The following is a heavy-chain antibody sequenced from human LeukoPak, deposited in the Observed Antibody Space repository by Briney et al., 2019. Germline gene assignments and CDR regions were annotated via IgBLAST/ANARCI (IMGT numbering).Heavy chain of an antibody. CDR1: GFAFSDYS. V-gene: IGHV3-48*02. D-gene: IGHD5-18*01. J-gene: IGHJ4*02. CDR3: ARVHRGYSYGRLDY. Sequence: GGSLRFSCAAYGFAFSDYSMNWVRQAPGKGLEWVSYLSSSDNTIHYADSVKGRFTISRDNAKNSLYLEMNSLRDEDTAVYYCARVHRGYSYGRLDYWGQGTLVTVSS. CDR2: LSSSDNTI.